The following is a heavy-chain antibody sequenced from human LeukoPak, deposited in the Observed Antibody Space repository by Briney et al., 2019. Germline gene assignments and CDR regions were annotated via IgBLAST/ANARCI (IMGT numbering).Heavy chain of an antibody. Sequence: QPGGSLRLSCATSGFTFSSYEMNWVRQAPGKGLEWVSFISSSGSAIHYADSVRGRFTISRDNAKNTLYLQMNSLRVEDTAVYYCTRGGSYPFDYWGQGTLVTVSS. CDR1: GFTFSSYE. V-gene: IGHV3-48*03. CDR2: ISSSGSAI. CDR3: TRGGSYPFDY. J-gene: IGHJ4*02. D-gene: IGHD1-26*01.